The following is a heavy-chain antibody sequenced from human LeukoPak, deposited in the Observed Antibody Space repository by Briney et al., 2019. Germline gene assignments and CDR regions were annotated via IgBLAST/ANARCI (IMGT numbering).Heavy chain of an antibody. CDR3: ARMYSSSSEYNWFDP. D-gene: IGHD6-6*01. CDR2: IYYSGST. CDR1: GGSISSYY. V-gene: IGHV4-59*01. Sequence: KSSETLSLTCTVSGGSISSYYWSWIRQPPGKGLEWIGYIYYSGSTNYNPSLKSRVTISVDTSKNQFSLKLSSVTAADTAVYYCARMYSSSSEYNWFDPWGQGTLVTVSS. J-gene: IGHJ5*02.